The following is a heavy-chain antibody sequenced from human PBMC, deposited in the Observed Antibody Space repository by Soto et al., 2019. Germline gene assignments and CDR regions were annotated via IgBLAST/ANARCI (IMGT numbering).Heavy chain of an antibody. D-gene: IGHD3-22*01. Sequence: PGESLKISCKGSGYSFTSYWISWVRQMPGKGLEWMGRIDPSDSYTNYSPSFQGHVTISADKSISTAYLQWSSLKASDTAMYYCARDSSGYYYDYYYGMDVWGQGTTVTVSS. J-gene: IGHJ6*02. V-gene: IGHV5-10-1*01. CDR3: ARDSSGYYYDYYYGMDV. CDR2: IDPSDSYT. CDR1: GYSFTSYW.